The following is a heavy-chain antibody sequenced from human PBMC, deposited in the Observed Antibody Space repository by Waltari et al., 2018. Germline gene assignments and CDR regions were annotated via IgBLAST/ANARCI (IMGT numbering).Heavy chain of an antibody. CDR3: AVSVATVTSGFDY. CDR2: IYYSGST. V-gene: IGHV4-30-4*08. D-gene: IGHD4-17*01. J-gene: IGHJ4*02. Sequence: QVQLQESGPGLVKPSQTLSLTCTVSGGSLSSGDYYWRWIRPPPRKGLEWIGYIYYSGSTYYNPSLKSRVTISVDTSKNQFSLKLSSVTAADTAVYYCAVSVATVTSGFDYWGQGTLVTVSS. CDR1: GGSLSSGDYY.